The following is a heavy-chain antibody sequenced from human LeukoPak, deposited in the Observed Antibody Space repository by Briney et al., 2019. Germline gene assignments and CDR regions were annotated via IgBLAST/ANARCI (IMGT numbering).Heavy chain of an antibody. J-gene: IGHJ4*02. CDR3: ARDQGSTSCYDY. Sequence: PSETLSLTCTVSGGSISSYYWSWIRQPPGKGLEWIGYIYYSGSTNYNPSLKSRVTISVDTSKNQFSLKLNSVTAADTAVYYCARDQGSTSCYDYWGQGTLVTVSS. CDR2: IYYSGST. D-gene: IGHD2-2*01. V-gene: IGHV4-59*01. CDR1: GGSISSYY.